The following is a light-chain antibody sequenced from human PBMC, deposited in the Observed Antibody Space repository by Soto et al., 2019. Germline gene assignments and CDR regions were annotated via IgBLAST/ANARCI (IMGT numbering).Light chain of an antibody. V-gene: IGKV2-28*01. Sequence: DIVMTQSPLSLPVTPGEPASISCRSSQSLLHSNGYNYLDWYLQKPGQSPQLLIYLGSNRASGVPDRFSGSGSGTDFTLKISRVEAEDVGVYYCMQALQTLFGLGTRLEIK. CDR3: MQALQTL. J-gene: IGKJ5*01. CDR1: QSLLHSNGYNY. CDR2: LGS.